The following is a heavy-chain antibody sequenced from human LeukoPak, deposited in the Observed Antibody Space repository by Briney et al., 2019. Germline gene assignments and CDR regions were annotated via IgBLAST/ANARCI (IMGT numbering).Heavy chain of an antibody. Sequence: SETLSLTCTVSGGSISSSSHYWGWIRQPPGKGLEWIGSIYYSGSTYYNPSLKSRVTISVDTSKNQFSLKLSSVTAADTAVYYCARRSWFGEFLGWGQGTLVTVSS. CDR2: IYYSGST. CDR3: ARRSWFGEFLG. D-gene: IGHD3-10*01. J-gene: IGHJ4*02. CDR1: GGSISSSSHY. V-gene: IGHV4-39*01.